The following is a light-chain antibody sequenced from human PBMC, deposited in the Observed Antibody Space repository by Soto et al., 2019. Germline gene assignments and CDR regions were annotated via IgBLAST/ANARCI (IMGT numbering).Light chain of an antibody. J-gene: IGLJ1*01. V-gene: IGLV1-40*01. Sequence: QSVLTQPPSVSGAPGQRVTISCTGSSSNIGAGYDVHWYQHLPGTAPKLLIYDNTNRPSGVPDRFSGSKSGTSASLPITGRQADDEADYYCQSYDTSLSAYVFGTGTKLTVL. CDR3: QSYDTSLSAYV. CDR2: DNT. CDR1: SSNIGAGYD.